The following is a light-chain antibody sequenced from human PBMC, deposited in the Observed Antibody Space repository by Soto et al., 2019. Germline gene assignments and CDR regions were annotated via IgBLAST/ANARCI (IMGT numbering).Light chain of an antibody. CDR3: QQYSSSPPT. V-gene: IGKV3-20*01. CDR2: GAS. Sequence: EIVLTQSPGTLSLSPGDRATLSCRASQSLSSRYLAWYRQKPGQAPRLLIYGASNRATGTPDRFSGSGSGTDFTLTISRLEPDDFAVYYCQQYSSSPPTFGGGTKVEIK. CDR1: QSLSSRY. J-gene: IGKJ4*01.